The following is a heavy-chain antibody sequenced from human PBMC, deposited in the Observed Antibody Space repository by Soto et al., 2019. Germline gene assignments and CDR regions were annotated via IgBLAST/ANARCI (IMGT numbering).Heavy chain of an antibody. J-gene: IGHJ4*02. CDR3: ARDNRSMVRGVIDSYFDY. Sequence: PSETLSLTCTVSGGSISSGDYYWSWIRQPPGKGLEWIGYIYYSGSTYYNLSLKSRVTISVDTSKNQFSLKLSSVTAADTAVYYCARDNRSMVRGVIDSYFDYWGQGTLVTVSS. CDR1: GGSISSGDYY. D-gene: IGHD3-10*01. CDR2: IYYSGST. V-gene: IGHV4-30-4*01.